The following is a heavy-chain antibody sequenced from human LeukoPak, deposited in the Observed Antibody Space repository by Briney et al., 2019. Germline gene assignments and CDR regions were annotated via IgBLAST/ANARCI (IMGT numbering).Heavy chain of an antibody. D-gene: IGHD4-17*01. J-gene: IGHJ4*02. CDR1: GGTFSSYA. V-gene: IGHV1-69*04. CDR3: ATQLTTVTSFDY. CDR2: IIPILGIA. Sequence: ASVKVSCKASGGTFSSYAISWVRHAPGQGLEWKGRIIPILGIANYAQKFQGRVTFTADKSTSTAYMELSSLRSEDTAVYYCATQLTTVTSFDYWGQGTLVTVSS.